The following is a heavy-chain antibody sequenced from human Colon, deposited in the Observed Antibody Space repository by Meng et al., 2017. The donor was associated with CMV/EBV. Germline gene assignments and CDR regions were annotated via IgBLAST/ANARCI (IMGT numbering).Heavy chain of an antibody. Sequence: VQTQQWGAGLWQPSETLSLTCAVYGGSFSGYYWSWIRQPPGKGLEWIGEINHSGSTNYNPSLKSRVTISVDTSKNQFSLKLSSVTAADTAVYYCARGLYGSGRHQIDYWGQGTLVTVS. CDR1: GGSFSGYY. CDR2: INHSGST. CDR3: ARGLYGSGRHQIDY. V-gene: IGHV4-34*01. J-gene: IGHJ4*02. D-gene: IGHD3-10*01.